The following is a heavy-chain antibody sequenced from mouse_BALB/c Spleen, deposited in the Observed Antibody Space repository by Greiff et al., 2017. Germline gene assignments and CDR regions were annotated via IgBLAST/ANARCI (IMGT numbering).Heavy chain of an antibody. CDR3: ARCGYGSSYVEDYFDD. D-gene: IGHD1-1*01. CDR2: IAPGSGST. V-gene: IGHV1S41*01. CDR1: GYTFTSYW. Sequence: DLVKPGASVKLSCKASGYTFTSYWINWIQQRPGQGLEWIGRIAPGSGSTYYNEMFKGKATLTVDTSSSTAYIQLSSLSSEDSAVYFCARCGYGSSYVEDYFDDWGQGTTLTVSS. J-gene: IGHJ2*01.